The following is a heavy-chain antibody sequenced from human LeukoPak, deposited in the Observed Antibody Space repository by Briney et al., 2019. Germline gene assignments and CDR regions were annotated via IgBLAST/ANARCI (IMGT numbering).Heavy chain of an antibody. J-gene: IGHJ4*02. CDR2: ISGSGGRT. Sequence: GGSLRLSCAASGFTFSIYAMSWVRQAPGRGLEWVSAISGSGGRTSYADSVKGRFTIYRDNSKNTLYLQMNSLRAEDTAVYYCANYGDYAGNDYWGQGTLVTVSS. CDR1: GFTFSIYA. CDR3: ANYGDYAGNDY. D-gene: IGHD4-17*01. V-gene: IGHV3-23*01.